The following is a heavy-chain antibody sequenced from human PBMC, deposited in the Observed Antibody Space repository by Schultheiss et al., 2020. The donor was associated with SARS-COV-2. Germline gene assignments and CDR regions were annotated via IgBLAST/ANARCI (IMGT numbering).Heavy chain of an antibody. CDR3: ARVRGGYDWGRGNYYYYGMDV. V-gene: IGHV1-2*02. Sequence: ASVKVSCKASGYTFTGYYMHWVRQAPGQGLEWMGWINPNSGGTNYAQKFQGRVTLTRDTSISTAYMELSSLRSEDTAVYYCARVRGGYDWGRGNYYYYGMDVWGQGTTVTVSS. J-gene: IGHJ6*02. D-gene: IGHD5-12*01. CDR2: INPNSGGT. CDR1: GYTFTGYY.